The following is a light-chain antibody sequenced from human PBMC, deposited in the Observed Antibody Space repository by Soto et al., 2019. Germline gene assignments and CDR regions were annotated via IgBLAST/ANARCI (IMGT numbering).Light chain of an antibody. J-gene: IGKJ1*01. CDR3: QQYGRPSRT. CDR2: GAS. V-gene: IGKV3-20*01. CDR1: QSVSSY. Sequence: EIVLTQSPGTLSLSPGERATLSCRASQSVSSYLAWYQQKPGQAPRLLIYGASSRATGIPDRFSGSGSGTASTLTISRLEPEDVAGYYCQQYGRPSRTFGQGTKVEIK.